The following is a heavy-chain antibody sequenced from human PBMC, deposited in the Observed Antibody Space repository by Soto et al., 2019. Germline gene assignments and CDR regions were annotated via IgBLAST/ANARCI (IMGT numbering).Heavy chain of an antibody. CDR2: IYHSGST. J-gene: IGHJ6*02. V-gene: IGHV4-4*02. Sequence: SETLSLTCAFSCCSSSSSHWWCWLRQPPGKGLEWIGEIYHSGSTNYNPSLKSRVTISVDKSKNQFSLKLSSVTAADTAVYYCARVSGSYYYGMDVWGQGTTVTVSS. D-gene: IGHD1-26*01. CDR1: CCSSSSSHW. CDR3: ARVSGSYYYGMDV.